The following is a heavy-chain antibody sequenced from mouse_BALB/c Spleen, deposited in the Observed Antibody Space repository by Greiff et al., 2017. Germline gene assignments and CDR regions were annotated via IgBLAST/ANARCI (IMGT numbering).Heavy chain of an antibody. CDR1: GFAFSSYD. Sequence: EVQLVESGGGLVKPGGSLKLSCAASGFAFSSYDMSWVRQTPAKRLEWVAYISSGGSTYYPDSVKGRFTISRDNARNILYLQMSSLRSEDTAMYYCARGLTTDYWGQGTTLTVSS. D-gene: IGHD1-1*01. CDR2: ISSGGST. J-gene: IGHJ2*01. CDR3: ARGLTTDY. V-gene: IGHV5-6-5*01.